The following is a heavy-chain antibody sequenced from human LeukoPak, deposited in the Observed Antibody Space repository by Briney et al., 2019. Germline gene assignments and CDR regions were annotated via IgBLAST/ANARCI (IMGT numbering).Heavy chain of an antibody. Sequence: GGTLRLSRAASGFTFTDFAIHCVRQAPGQGVEWGARISYDGNNKEYADSVKGRFTISRDNSKSTVYLQVNSLRGEDTAVFYCARDPLNRRWGSYYFDYWGQGTLVTVSS. CDR2: ISYDGNNK. CDR1: GFTFTDFA. V-gene: IGHV3-30-3*01. D-gene: IGHD1-14*01. CDR3: ARDPLNRRWGSYYFDY. J-gene: IGHJ4*02.